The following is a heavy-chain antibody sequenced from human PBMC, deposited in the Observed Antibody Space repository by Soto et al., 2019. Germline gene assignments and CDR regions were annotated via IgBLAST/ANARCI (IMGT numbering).Heavy chain of an antibody. CDR3: AAQGSGFDY. D-gene: IGHD6-19*01. J-gene: IGHJ4*02. CDR2: MSYDGSNK. V-gene: IGHV3-33*05. Sequence: PGGSLRLSCAASGFTFSRYGMHWVRQAPGKGLEWVAFMSYDGSNKYYADSVKGRFTISRDNSENTLYLQMNSLRAEDTAVYYCAAQGSGFDYWGQGTLVTVSS. CDR1: GFTFSRYG.